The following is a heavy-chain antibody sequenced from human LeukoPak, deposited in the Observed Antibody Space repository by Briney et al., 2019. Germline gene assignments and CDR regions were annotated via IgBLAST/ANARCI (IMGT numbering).Heavy chain of an antibody. CDR1: GFTFSSYW. V-gene: IGHV3-7*01. J-gene: IGHJ4*02. D-gene: IGHD2-2*01. Sequence: GGSLRLSCAASGFTFSSYWMSWVRQAPGKGLEWVANKKQDGSEKYYVDSVKGRFTISRDNAKNSLYLQMNSLRAEDTAVYYCARVSDCSSTSCYSYAAHLDYWGQGTLVTVSS. CDR3: ARVSDCSSTSCYSYAAHLDY. CDR2: KKQDGSEK.